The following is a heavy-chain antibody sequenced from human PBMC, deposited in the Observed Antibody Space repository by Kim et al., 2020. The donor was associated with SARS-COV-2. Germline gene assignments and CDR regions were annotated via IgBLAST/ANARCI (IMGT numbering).Heavy chain of an antibody. J-gene: IGHJ4*02. CDR1: GDSMNSYNYF. D-gene: IGHD6-13*01. CDR3: ARLAPNSRDY. CDR2: IFYSGNT. V-gene: IGHV4-39*01. Sequence: SQTLSRTCTVSGDSMNSYNYFWGWIRQPPGKGLEWIGNIFYSGNTNYNPSLESRITMSVDTSRKQFSLKLRSVTAADTAIYYCARLAPNSRDYWGQGTLVTVSS.